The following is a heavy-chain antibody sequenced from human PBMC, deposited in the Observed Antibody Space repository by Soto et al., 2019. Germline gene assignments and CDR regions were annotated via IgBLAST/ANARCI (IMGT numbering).Heavy chain of an antibody. V-gene: IGHV4-30-4*01. CDR3: VSSSRNIVVKH. D-gene: IGHD3-22*01. Sequence: SETLSLTCTVSGGSISSGDYCWGWIRQPPGQGREWIGYSYYSGSTYYNPSLKSRVTISVDTYKNQFHLKLSSMTAADTAVYYCVSSSRNIVVKHWGQGTLVTVSS. CDR2: SYYSGST. J-gene: IGHJ1*01. CDR1: GGSISSGDYC.